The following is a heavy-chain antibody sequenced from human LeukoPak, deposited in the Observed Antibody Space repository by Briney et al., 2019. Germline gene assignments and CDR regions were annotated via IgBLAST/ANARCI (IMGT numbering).Heavy chain of an antibody. CDR2: ISWNSGSI. CDR1: GFTFDDYA. Sequence: PGRSLRLSCAASGFTFDDYAMHWVRHAPGKGLEWVSGISWNSGSIGYADSVKGRFTISRDNAKNSLYLQMNSLRAEDTALYYCAKGVGDRSYWYFDLWGRGTLVTVSS. J-gene: IGHJ2*01. V-gene: IGHV3-9*01. CDR3: AKGVGDRSYWYFDL. D-gene: IGHD2-21*02.